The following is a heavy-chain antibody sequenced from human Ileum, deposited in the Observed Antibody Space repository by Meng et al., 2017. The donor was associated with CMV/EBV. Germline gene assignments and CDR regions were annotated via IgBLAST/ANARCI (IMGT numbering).Heavy chain of an antibody. CDR1: GFTVSSYS. D-gene: IGHD1-26*01. V-gene: IGHV3-21*01. J-gene: IGHJ3*02. Sequence: VASGFTVSSYSMHWVRQAPGKGLEWVSSISDRSGYIYYADSLRGRFTISRDNANNSLFLQMNRLRAEDTAVYYCARASGSYNDAFDIWGQGTVVTVSS. CDR3: ARASGSYNDAFDI. CDR2: ISDRSGYI.